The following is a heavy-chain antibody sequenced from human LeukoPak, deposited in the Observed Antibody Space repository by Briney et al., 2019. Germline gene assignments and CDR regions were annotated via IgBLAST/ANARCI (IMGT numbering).Heavy chain of an antibody. CDR3: ARTVKWLSPHFDY. J-gene: IGHJ4*02. D-gene: IGHD3-22*01. CDR2: ISYDGSNT. Sequence: GGSLRLSCAASGLTFSPYAMHWVRQAPGKGLEWVAVISYDGSNTYYADSVKGRFTISRDNSKNTLYLQMNSLRTDDTAVYYCARTVKWLSPHFDYWGQGTLVTVSS. V-gene: IGHV3-30-3*01. CDR1: GLTFSPYA.